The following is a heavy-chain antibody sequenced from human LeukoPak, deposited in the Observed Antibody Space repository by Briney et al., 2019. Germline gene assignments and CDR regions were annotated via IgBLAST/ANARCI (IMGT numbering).Heavy chain of an antibody. Sequence: PGGSLRLSCLDSGITFSRYWMSWVRQAPGKGLEWVANIKQDGGEKYYVDSVKGRFTISRDNAKNSLYLQMNSLRVEDTAVYYCARDGRPLDYWGQGTLVTVSS. CDR3: ARDGRPLDY. CDR1: GITFSRYW. V-gene: IGHV3-7*03. J-gene: IGHJ4*02. CDR2: IKQDGGEK.